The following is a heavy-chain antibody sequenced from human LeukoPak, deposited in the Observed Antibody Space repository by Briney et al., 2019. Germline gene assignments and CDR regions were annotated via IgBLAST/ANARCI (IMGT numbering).Heavy chain of an antibody. CDR2: INSDGSST. Sequence: GGSLRLSCAASRFSFSSSWMHWVRQAPGKGLVWVSRINSDGSSTSYADSVKGRFTISRDNAKNTLYLQVNSLRAEDTAVYYCGRGNVNIEMAGIDYWGQGTLVTVSS. CDR3: GRGNVNIEMAGIDY. CDR1: RFSFSSSW. V-gene: IGHV3-74*01. J-gene: IGHJ4*02. D-gene: IGHD6-19*01.